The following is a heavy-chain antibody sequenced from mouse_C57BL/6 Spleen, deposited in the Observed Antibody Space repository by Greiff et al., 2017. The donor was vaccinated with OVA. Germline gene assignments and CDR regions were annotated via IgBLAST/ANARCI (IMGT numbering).Heavy chain of an antibody. CDR1: GYTFTSYW. CDR3: ARRNSYWYFDV. CDR2: IDPSDSYT. J-gene: IGHJ1*03. Sequence: VKLKQPGAELVKPGASVKLSCKASGYTFTSYWMQWVKQRPGQGLEWIGEIDPSDSYTNYNQKFKGKATLTVDTSSSTAYMQLSSLTSEDSAVYYCARRNSYWYFDVWGTGTTVTVSS. V-gene: IGHV1-50*01.